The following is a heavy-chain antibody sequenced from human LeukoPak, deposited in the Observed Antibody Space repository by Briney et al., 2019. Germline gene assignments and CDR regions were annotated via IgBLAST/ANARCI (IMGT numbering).Heavy chain of an antibody. CDR3: AKATYYYDSYGYNGVFEY. D-gene: IGHD3-22*01. CDR2: VICSAENT. V-gene: IGHV3-23*01. CDR1: GFPITSYA. J-gene: IGHJ4*02. Sequence: GGALRLSFEASGFPITSYAMRWGRPAPGKGVEWVSAVICSAENTYYSDSVKGRFTISRDSSKNTLYLQMNSLRAEDTAVYFCAKATYYYDSYGYNGVFEYWGQGSLLTVSS.